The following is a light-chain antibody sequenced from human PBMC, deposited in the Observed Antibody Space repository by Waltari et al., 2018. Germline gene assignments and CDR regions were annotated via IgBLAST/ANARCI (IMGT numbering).Light chain of an antibody. CDR2: STS. Sequence: QTVVTQEPSLTVSPGGTVTLTCASTTGAVTSGYYPNWFQQRPGQAPKSLIYSTSNKHPCTPARFSGYLLGGKAALTLSGVQPEDEAEYYCLRYYGGAHVFGGGTQLTVL. V-gene: IGLV7-43*01. CDR1: TGAVTSGYY. J-gene: IGLJ7*01. CDR3: LRYYGGAHV.